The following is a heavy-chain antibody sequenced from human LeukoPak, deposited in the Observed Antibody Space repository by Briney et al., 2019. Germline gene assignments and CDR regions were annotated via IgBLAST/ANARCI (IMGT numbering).Heavy chain of an antibody. V-gene: IGHV1-18*04. CDR2: ISAYNGNT. CDR1: GYTFTNYG. Sequence: PGASVKVSCKASGYTFTNYGISWVRQAPGQGLEWMAWISAYNGNTNYAQKFQGRVTMTTDTSTSTASMELRSLTSDDTAVYYCARDSSVAGSFDSWGQGTLVTVSS. J-gene: IGHJ4*02. CDR3: ARDSSVAGSFDS. D-gene: IGHD6-19*01.